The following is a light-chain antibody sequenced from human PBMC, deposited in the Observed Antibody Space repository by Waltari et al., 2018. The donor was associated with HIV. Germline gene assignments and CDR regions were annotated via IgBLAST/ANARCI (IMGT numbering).Light chain of an antibody. V-gene: IGKV3-15*01. CDR1: HSVSSN. Sequence: EIVMTQSPATLSVSQGDRATPSCRATHSVSSNLAWYQQKPGQAPRLIMFGASTRATGIPARFSGSGSGTEFTLTISSLQSEDFAIYYCQQYNSWPPAWTFCPGTTVEIK. CDR2: GAS. CDR3: QQYNSWPPAWT. J-gene: IGKJ1*01.